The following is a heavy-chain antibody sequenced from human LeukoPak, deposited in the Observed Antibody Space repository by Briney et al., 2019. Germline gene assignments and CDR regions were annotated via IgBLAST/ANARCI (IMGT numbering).Heavy chain of an antibody. Sequence: SETLSLTCNVSGGSISSYYWSWIRQPPGKGLEWIGYIYYSGSTNYKPSLKSRVTISVDTSKNQFSLKLSSVTAADTAVYYCARVENDYGDYGAFDIWGQGAMVTVSS. CDR1: GGSISSYY. CDR3: ARVENDYGDYGAFDI. J-gene: IGHJ3*02. CDR2: IYYSGST. V-gene: IGHV4-59*01. D-gene: IGHD4-17*01.